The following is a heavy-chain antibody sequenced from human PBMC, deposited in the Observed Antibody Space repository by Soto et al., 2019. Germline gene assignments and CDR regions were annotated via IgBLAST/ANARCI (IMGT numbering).Heavy chain of an antibody. D-gene: IGHD3-10*01. CDR2: ISAYNGNT. CDR1: GYTFTSYG. CDR3: ARDYPSPXLLWFGESSGSPDYFDY. V-gene: IGHV1-18*01. J-gene: IGHJ4*02. Sequence: GASVKVSCKASGYTFTSYGISWVRQAPGQGLEWMGWISAYNGNTNYAQKLQGRVTMTTDTSTSTAYMELRSLRSDDTAVYYCARDYPSPXLLWFGESSGSPDYFDYWGQGTLVTVSS.